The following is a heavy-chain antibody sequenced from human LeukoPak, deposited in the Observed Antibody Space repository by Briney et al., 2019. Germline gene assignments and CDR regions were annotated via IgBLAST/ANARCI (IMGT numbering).Heavy chain of an antibody. CDR3: ARQLLYYDVLTGGVGPYYFDS. V-gene: IGHV3-48*04. Sequence: SGGSLRLSCAASGFTFSSYSMNWVRLAPGKGLEWVSYISSSSKTIYYADSVQGRFTISRDNAKKSLYLEMNSLRVEDTAVYYCARQLLYYDVLTGGVGPYYFDSWGQGTLVTVSS. J-gene: IGHJ4*02. CDR1: GFTFSSYS. CDR2: ISSSSKTI. D-gene: IGHD3-9*01.